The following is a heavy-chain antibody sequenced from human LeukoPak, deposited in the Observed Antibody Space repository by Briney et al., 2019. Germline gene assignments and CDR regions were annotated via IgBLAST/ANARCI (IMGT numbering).Heavy chain of an antibody. Sequence: PSETLSLTCAVSGGSISSSNWWSWVRQPPGKGLEWIGEIYHSGSTNYNPSPKSRVTISVDKSKNQFSLKLSSVTAADTAVYYCARKVVRGVSDFDYWGQGTLVTVSS. D-gene: IGHD3-10*01. CDR3: ARKVVRGVSDFDY. J-gene: IGHJ4*02. V-gene: IGHV4-4*02. CDR2: IYHSGST. CDR1: GGSISSSNW.